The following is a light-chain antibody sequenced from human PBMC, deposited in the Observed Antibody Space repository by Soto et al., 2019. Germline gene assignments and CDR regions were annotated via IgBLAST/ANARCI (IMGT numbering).Light chain of an antibody. Sequence: AIQLTQSPSSLSASVGDRVTITCRASQDISSSLGWYQQKPGKAPKLLIYAASILQSGVPSRFSGSGFGTDFTLTISSLQAEDFATYYCLHHHNFPITFGQGTRLEAK. CDR3: LHHHNFPIT. CDR1: QDISSS. CDR2: AAS. V-gene: IGKV1-6*01. J-gene: IGKJ5*01.